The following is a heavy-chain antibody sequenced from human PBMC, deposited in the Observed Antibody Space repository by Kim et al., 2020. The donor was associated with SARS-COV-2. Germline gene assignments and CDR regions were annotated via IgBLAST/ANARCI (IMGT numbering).Heavy chain of an antibody. V-gene: IGHV4-59*01. CDR3: ARARKPSYCSGGSCYSSVSWFDP. Sequence: SETLSLTCTVSGGSISSYYWSWIRQPPGKGLEWIGYIYYSGSTNYNPSLKSRVTISVDTSKNQFSLKLSSVTAADTAVYYCARARKPSYCSGGSCYSSVSWFDPWGQGTLVTVSS. J-gene: IGHJ5*02. CDR1: GGSISSYY. CDR2: IYYSGST. D-gene: IGHD2-15*01.